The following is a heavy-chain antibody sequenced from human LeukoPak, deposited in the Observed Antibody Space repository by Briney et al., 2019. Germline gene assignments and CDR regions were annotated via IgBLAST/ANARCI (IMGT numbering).Heavy chain of an antibody. V-gene: IGHV4-59*01. J-gene: IGHJ4*02. CDR3: ARALYSASWSY. CDR1: GGSICSYY. CDR2: IYYSGST. Sequence: PSETLSLTCTVCGGSICSYYWSWIRQPPGKGLEWIGYIYYSGSTNYNPSLKSRVTISVDTSKNQFSLELSSGTTSDTALYYCARALYSASWSYWGPGTLVTVSS. D-gene: IGHD6-13*01.